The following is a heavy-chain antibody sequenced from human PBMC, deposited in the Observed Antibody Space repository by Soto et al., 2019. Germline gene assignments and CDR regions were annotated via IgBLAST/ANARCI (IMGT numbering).Heavy chain of an antibody. D-gene: IGHD3-22*01. Sequence: GGSLRLSCAASGFTFSSYGMHWVRQAPGKGLEWVAVISYDGSNKYYADSVKGRFTISRDNSKNTLYLQMNSLRAEDTAVYYCAKDQVTMIGWVSDYWGQGTLVIGSS. CDR2: ISYDGSNK. CDR1: GFTFSSYG. CDR3: AKDQVTMIGWVSDY. V-gene: IGHV3-30*18. J-gene: IGHJ4*02.